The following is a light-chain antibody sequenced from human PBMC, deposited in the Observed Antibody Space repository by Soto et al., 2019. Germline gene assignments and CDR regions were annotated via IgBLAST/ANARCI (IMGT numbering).Light chain of an antibody. CDR2: AAP. CDR3: QTYLSAPFT. J-gene: IGKJ3*01. CDR1: QDINNS. V-gene: IGKV1-27*01. Sequence: DIQMTQSPSSLSASVGDRVTITCRASQDINNSLAWYQQKPGQVPQIITYAAPTFQSTVQFITPSRFRASGSGTDFTLTIRVLQPEDVATDYCQTYLSAPFTVGPGTTVDI.